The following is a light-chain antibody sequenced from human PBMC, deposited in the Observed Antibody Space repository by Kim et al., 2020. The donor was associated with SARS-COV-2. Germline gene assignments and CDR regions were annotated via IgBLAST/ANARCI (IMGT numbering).Light chain of an antibody. CDR3: PRYNNLRAIT. J-gene: IGKJ5*01. Sequence: DIQLTQSPSSVSASVGDSVTITCQASQDIRKVLNWYQHKPGKAPELLISDASTLRTGVPSRYSGSASGTHFTFTISNLQPEDIATYSCPRYNNLRAITFGQGTRLEIK. V-gene: IGKV1-33*01. CDR1: QDIRKV. CDR2: DAS.